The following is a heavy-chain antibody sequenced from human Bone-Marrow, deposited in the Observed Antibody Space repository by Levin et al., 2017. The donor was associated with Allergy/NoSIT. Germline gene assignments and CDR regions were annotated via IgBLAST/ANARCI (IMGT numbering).Heavy chain of an antibody. D-gene: IGHD3-10*01. CDR1: GYTFTGYY. Sequence: GASVKVSCKASGYTFTGYYMHWVRQAPGQGLEWMGWINPNSGGTNYAQKFQGRVTMTRDTSISTAYMELSRLRSDDTAVYYCARDQRKHLWFGESIKQNTFGYWGQGTLVTVSS. V-gene: IGHV1-2*02. CDR3: ARDQRKHLWFGESIKQNTFGY. J-gene: IGHJ4*02. CDR2: INPNSGGT.